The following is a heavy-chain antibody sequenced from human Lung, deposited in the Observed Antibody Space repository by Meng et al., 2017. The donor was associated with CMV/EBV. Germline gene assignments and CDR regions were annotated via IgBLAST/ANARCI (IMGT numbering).Heavy chain of an antibody. Sequence: FIGYDISWVRQASGQGLEWMGWMNPNSGNTGYAQNFQGRLSMTISTSTSTAYMELNSLRSEDTAVYYCTRDGHTGRHGWRYDTGWFDPWGQGTLVTVSS. CDR3: TRDGHTGRHGWRYDTGWFDP. V-gene: IGHV1-8*01. J-gene: IGHJ5*02. D-gene: IGHD2-8*02. CDR2: MNPNSGNT. CDR1: FIGYD.